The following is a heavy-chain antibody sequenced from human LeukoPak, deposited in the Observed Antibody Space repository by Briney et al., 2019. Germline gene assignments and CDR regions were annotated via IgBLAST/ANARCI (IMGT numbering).Heavy chain of an antibody. CDR2: ISDGGDT. CDR1: GGSITSGTYF. J-gene: IGHJ4*02. Sequence: SETLSLTCSVSGGSITSGTYFWGWIRQAPGRGLEWIATISDGGDTYYNPSLKSRGFISIDTSKNQFSLKLSSVTAADTAVYYCARQPHYYDSSGYYYPQWGQGTLVTVSS. V-gene: IGHV4-39*01. CDR3: ARQPHYYDSSGYYYPQ. D-gene: IGHD3-22*01.